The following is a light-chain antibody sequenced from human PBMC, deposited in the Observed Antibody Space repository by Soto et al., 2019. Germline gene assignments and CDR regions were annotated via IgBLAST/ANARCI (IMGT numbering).Light chain of an antibody. CDR3: AAWDDSWNVVV. V-gene: IGLV1-36*01. CDR2: YDD. Sequence: QSVLTQPPSVSEAPRQRVTISCSGSSSNIGNNAVNWYQQLPGKAPKLLIYYDDLLPSGVSDRFSGSKSGTSASLAIRGLRSGDEADYYCAAWDDSWNVVVFGGGTKVTVL. CDR1: SSNIGNNA. J-gene: IGLJ2*01.